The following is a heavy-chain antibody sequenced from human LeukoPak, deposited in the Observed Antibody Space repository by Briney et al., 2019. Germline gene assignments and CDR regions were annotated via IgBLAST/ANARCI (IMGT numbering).Heavy chain of an antibody. J-gene: IGHJ4*02. CDR1: GYTFTSYA. Sequence: ASVKVSCKASGYTFTSYAIHWVRQAPGQRLEWMGWTSAGNGNTKYSQNFQGRVTITRDTSATTAYMELSSLRSEDTAIYYCASQANSGLPGDYWGQGTLVTVSS. CDR3: ASQANSGLPGDY. D-gene: IGHD6-19*01. V-gene: IGHV1-3*01. CDR2: TSAGNGNT.